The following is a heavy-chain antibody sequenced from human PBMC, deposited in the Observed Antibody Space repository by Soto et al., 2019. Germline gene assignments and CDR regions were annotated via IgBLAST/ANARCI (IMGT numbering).Heavy chain of an antibody. CDR2: ISYDGSNK. J-gene: IGHJ4*02. V-gene: IGHV3-30*18. CDR3: AKDAKLYYDFWSGYYYFDY. D-gene: IGHD3-3*01. CDR1: GFTFSSYG. Sequence: QVQLVESGGGVVQPGRSLRLSCAASGFTFSSYGMHWVRQAPGKGLEWVAVISYDGSNKYYSDSVKGRFTISSDNSKNPLYLQMNSLRAEDTAVYYCAKDAKLYYDFWSGYYYFDYWGQGTLVTVSS.